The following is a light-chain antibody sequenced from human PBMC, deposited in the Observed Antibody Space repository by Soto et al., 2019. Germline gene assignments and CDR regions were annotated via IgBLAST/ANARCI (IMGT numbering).Light chain of an antibody. V-gene: IGKV1-5*03. Sequence: DIQMTQSPSTLSGSVGDRVTITCRVSQTISSWLAWYQQKPGKAPKLLIYKASTLKSGVPSRFSGSGSGTEFPLTISSLQPDDFATYDCQHYNSYSEAFGKGTKV. J-gene: IGKJ1*01. CDR1: QTISSW. CDR3: QHYNSYSEA. CDR2: KAS.